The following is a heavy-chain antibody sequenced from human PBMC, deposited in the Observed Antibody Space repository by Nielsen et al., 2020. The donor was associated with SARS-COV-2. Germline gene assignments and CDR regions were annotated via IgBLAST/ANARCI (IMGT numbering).Heavy chain of an antibody. D-gene: IGHD2-8*01. V-gene: IGHV4-59*08. CDR3: ARVFKSRSFDY. J-gene: IGHJ4*02. Sequence: SETLSLTCTVSGGSISSYYWSWIRQPPGKGLEWIGYIYYSGSTNYNPSLKSRVTISVDTSKNQFSLKLSSVTAADTAVYYCARVFKSRSFDYWGQGTLVTVSS. CDR1: GGSISSYY. CDR2: IYYSGST.